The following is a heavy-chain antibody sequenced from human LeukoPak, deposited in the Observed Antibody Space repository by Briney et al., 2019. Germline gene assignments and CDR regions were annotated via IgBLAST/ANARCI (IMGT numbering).Heavy chain of an antibody. CDR1: GFTFSGYE. V-gene: IGHV3-48*03. CDR2: FNISGTII. D-gene: IGHD3-3*01. Sequence: GGSLRLSCAASGFTFSGYEMNWVRQAPGKGLEWVSYFNISGTIISYADSVKGLFTISRDNAKNSLYLQMNSLRAEDTAVYYCARERDDYYFDYLGQGTLVTVSS. J-gene: IGHJ4*02. CDR3: ARERDDYYFDY.